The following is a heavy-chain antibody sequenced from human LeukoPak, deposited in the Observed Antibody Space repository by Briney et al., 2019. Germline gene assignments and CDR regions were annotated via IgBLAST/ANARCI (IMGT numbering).Heavy chain of an antibody. J-gene: IGHJ4*02. CDR3: ARDRYYYDSSGYYSPPY. CDR2: ISYDGSNK. V-gene: IGHV3-30-3*01. Sequence: TGGSLRLSCAASGFTFSSYAMHWVRQAPGKGLEWVTVISYDGSNKYYADSAKGRFTISRDNSKNTLYLQMNSLRAEDTAVYYCARDRYYYDSSGYYSPPYWGQGTLVTVSS. CDR1: GFTFSSYA. D-gene: IGHD3-22*01.